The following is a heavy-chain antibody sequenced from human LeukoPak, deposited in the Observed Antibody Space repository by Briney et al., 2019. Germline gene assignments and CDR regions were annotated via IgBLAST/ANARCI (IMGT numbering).Heavy chain of an antibody. D-gene: IGHD3-22*01. CDR3: AREGFNYYDSSGYHNWFGP. V-gene: IGHV1-8*01. Sequence: ASVKVSCKASGYTFTSYDINWVRQATGQGLEWMGWMNPNSGNTGYAQKFQGRVTMTRNTSISTAYMELSSLRSDYTAVYYCAREGFNYYDSSGYHNWFGPWGQGTLVTVSS. CDR1: GYTFTSYD. J-gene: IGHJ5*02. CDR2: MNPNSGNT.